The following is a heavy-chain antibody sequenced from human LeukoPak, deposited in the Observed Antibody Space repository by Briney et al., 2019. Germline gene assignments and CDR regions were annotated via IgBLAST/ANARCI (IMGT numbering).Heavy chain of an antibody. Sequence: PGGSLRLSCVASGFTLRSYAMSWVRQAPGKGLEWVSAISGSGGSTYYADSVKGRFTISRDNSKNTLYLQMNSLRAEDTAVYYCAKRSAGLRRSYFDYWGQGTLVTVSS. CDR3: AKRSAGLRRSYFDY. CDR1: GFTLRSYA. D-gene: IGHD4-17*01. CDR2: ISGSGGST. J-gene: IGHJ4*02. V-gene: IGHV3-23*01.